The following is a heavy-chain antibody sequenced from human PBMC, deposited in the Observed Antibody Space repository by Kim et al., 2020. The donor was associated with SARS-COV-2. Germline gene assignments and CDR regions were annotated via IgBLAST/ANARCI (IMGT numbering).Heavy chain of an antibody. CDR3: ARDPPTYYDFWSGGMDV. CDR1: GFTFSSYA. Sequence: GGSLRLSCAASGFTFSSYAMHWVRQAPGKGLEYGSAISSNGGSTYYANSVKGRFTISRDNSKNTLYLQMGSLRAEDMAVYYCARDPPTYYDFWSGGMDVWGQGTTVSVSS. D-gene: IGHD3-3*01. J-gene: IGHJ6*02. CDR2: ISSNGGST. V-gene: IGHV3-64*01.